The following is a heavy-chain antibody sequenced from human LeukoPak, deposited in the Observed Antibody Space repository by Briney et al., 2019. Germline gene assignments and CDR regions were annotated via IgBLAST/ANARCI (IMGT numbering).Heavy chain of an antibody. CDR2: INPNSGGT. D-gene: IGHD3-3*01. CDR1: GYTFTGYY. V-gene: IGHV1-2*02. Sequence: ASVKVSCKASGYTFTGYYMHWVRQAPGQGLEWVGWINPNSGGTNYAQKFQGRVTMTRDTSISTPYMELSRLRSDDTAVYYCARVIRDYDFWSGFQDAFDIWGQGTMVTVSS. CDR3: ARVIRDYDFWSGFQDAFDI. J-gene: IGHJ3*02.